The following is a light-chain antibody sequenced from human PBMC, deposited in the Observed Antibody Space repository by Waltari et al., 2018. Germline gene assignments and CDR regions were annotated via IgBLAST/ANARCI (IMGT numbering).Light chain of an antibody. CDR2: DAS. CDR1: QSVRTY. CDR3: QERSNWPGGA. J-gene: IGKJ4*01. V-gene: IGKV3-11*01. Sequence: EIVLTQSPATLSLSPGERATLSCRASQSVRTYLAWYQHRPGQAPRLLIYDASNSATGVPARFSGSASGTDFTLTISGLQPEDFAVYYCQERSNWPGGAFGGGTKVEIK.